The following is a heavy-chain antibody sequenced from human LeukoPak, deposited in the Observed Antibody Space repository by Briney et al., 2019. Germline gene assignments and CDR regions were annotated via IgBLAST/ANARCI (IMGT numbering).Heavy chain of an antibody. V-gene: IGHV4-4*08. CDR1: GGSISSYY. J-gene: IGHJ3*02. Sequence: SETLSLTCTVSGGSISSYYWSWIRQPPGKGLEWIGYIYSSGNTNYNPSLKSRVTISVDTSKNQLSLKLSSVTAADTAVYYCARTSIAARRANAFDIWGQGTMVTVSS. CDR2: IYSSGNT. D-gene: IGHD6-6*01. CDR3: ARTSIAARRANAFDI.